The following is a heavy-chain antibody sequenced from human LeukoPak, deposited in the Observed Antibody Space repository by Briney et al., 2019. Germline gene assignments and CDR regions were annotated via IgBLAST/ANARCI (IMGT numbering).Heavy chain of an antibody. J-gene: IGHJ4*02. CDR3: ATVVLDSGYYFDY. CDR2: FDPEDGAT. CDR1: GYTLTELS. V-gene: IGHV1-24*01. D-gene: IGHD5-12*01. Sequence: ASVKVSCKVSGYTLTELSMHWLRQAPGKGLEWLGGFDPEDGATIYVQKFQGRVTMTEDTSTDTAYMELSSLRSEDTAVYYCATVVLDSGYYFDYWGQGTLVTVSS.